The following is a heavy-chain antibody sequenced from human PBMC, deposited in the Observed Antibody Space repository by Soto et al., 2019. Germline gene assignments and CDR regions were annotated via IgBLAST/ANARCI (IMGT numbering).Heavy chain of an antibody. D-gene: IGHD4-4*01. CDR3: AREHKTTPDGMDV. CDR1: GFTFSSYG. J-gene: IGHJ6*02. Sequence: AGSLTLSCAASGFTFSSYGMHWVRQAPGKGLEWVAVIWYDGSNKYYANSVKGRLTITTDNSKKPLYLQMNSLMTEEPAVYYCAREHKTTPDGMDVWGQGTTVTVSS. V-gene: IGHV3-33*01. CDR2: IWYDGSNK.